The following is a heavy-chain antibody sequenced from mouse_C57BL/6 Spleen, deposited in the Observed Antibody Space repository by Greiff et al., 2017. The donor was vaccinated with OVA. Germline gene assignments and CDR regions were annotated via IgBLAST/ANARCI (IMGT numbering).Heavy chain of an antibody. Sequence: QVQLQQPGAELVKPGASVKMSCKASGYTFTSYWITWVKQRPGQGLEWIGDIYPGSGSTNYNEKFKSKATLTVDTSSSTAYMQLSSLTSEDSAVYYCARSFYCGSSSYYAMDYWGQGTSVTVSS. V-gene: IGHV1-55*01. CDR1: GYTFTSYW. CDR2: IYPGSGST. D-gene: IGHD1-1*01. J-gene: IGHJ4*01. CDR3: ARSFYCGSSSYYAMDY.